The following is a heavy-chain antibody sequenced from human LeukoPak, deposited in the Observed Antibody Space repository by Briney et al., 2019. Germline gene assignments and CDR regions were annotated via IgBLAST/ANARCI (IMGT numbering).Heavy chain of an antibody. D-gene: IGHD4-17*01. V-gene: IGHV3-21*01. Sequence: PGGSLRLSCAASGFTFSSYSMNWVRQAPGKGLEWVSSIISSSTYIYYADSVKGRFTISRDNAKNSLYLQMNSLRAEDTAVYYCARAYGDYTSLDYWGQGTLVTVSS. CDR2: IISSSTYI. CDR3: ARAYGDYTSLDY. J-gene: IGHJ4*02. CDR1: GFTFSSYS.